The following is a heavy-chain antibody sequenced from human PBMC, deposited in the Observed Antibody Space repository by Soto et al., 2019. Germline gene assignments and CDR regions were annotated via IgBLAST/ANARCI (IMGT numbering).Heavy chain of an antibody. CDR1: GGSISSGGYY. CDR3: ARDQGYDSSGYYLRYFDE. Sequence: SETLSLTCTVSGGSISSGGYYWSWIRQHPGKGLEWIGYIYYSGSTYYNPSLKSRVTISVDTSKNQFSLKLSSVTAADTAVYYCARDQGYDSSGYYLRYFDEWGQGTLVTVSS. D-gene: IGHD3-22*01. V-gene: IGHV4-31*03. J-gene: IGHJ4*02. CDR2: IYYSGST.